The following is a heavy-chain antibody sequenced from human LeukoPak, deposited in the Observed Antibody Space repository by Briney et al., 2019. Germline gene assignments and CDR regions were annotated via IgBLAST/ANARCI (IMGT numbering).Heavy chain of an antibody. CDR1: GFTFSSYA. D-gene: IGHD4-11*01. Sequence: PGGSLRLSCAASGFTFSSYAMSWVRQAPGKGLEWVSAISGSGGSTYYADSVKGRFTISRDNSKNTLYLQMNSLRAEDTAVYYCARDDYSNYHRFDYWGQGTLVTVSS. CDR2: ISGSGGST. CDR3: ARDDYSNYHRFDY. J-gene: IGHJ4*02. V-gene: IGHV3-23*01.